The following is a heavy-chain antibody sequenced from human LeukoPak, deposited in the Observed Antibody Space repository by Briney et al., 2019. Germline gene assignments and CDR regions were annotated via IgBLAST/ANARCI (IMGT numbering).Heavy chain of an antibody. V-gene: IGHV3-48*03. Sequence: EGSLRLSCAASGFTFSSYEMNWVRQAPGKGLEWVSYISSSGSPIYYADSVKGRFTISRDNAKNSLYLQMNSLRVEDTAVYYCARDLCSGSRCSDYWGQGTLVTVSS. CDR2: ISSSGSPI. CDR3: ARDLCSGSRCSDY. CDR1: GFTFSSYE. D-gene: IGHD2-15*01. J-gene: IGHJ4*02.